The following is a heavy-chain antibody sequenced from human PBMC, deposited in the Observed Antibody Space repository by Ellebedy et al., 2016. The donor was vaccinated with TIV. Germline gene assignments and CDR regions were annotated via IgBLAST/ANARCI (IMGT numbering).Heavy chain of an antibody. CDR2: INQDGSDA. Sequence: GGSLRLSCAASGFTFNSYWMTWVRQAPGKGLEWVANINQDGSDAYYVDSLRGRFPISRDNTKNSLYLLMNSLRGEDTAVYYCATDGSYGDYRSPTHAFVMWGQGTLVTVSS. CDR3: ATDGSYGDYRSPTHAFVM. D-gene: IGHD4-17*01. J-gene: IGHJ3*02. CDR1: GFTFNSYW. V-gene: IGHV3-7*01.